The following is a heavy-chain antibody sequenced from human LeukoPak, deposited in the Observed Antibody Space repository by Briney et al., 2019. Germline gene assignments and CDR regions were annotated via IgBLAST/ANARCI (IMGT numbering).Heavy chain of an antibody. Sequence: GESLKISCKGSGDSFTSYWIGWVRQMPGKGLEWMGIIYPGDSDTRYSPSFQGQVTISADKSISTAYLQWSSLKASDTAMYYCARRPELTYYYDSSGYYGMMDIWGQGTMVTVSS. CDR3: ARRPELTYYYDSSGYYGMMDI. CDR2: IYPGDSDT. V-gene: IGHV5-51*01. D-gene: IGHD3-22*01. CDR1: GDSFTSYW. J-gene: IGHJ3*02.